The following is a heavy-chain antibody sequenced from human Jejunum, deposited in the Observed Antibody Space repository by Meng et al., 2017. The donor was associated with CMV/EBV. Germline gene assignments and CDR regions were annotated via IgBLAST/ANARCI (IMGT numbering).Heavy chain of an antibody. Sequence: QVQLVQTGAEVKKPGASVKVSCKASGYIFNNYGVSWVRQAPGQGPEWMGWISAYNGNTNYAQNFQGRFTMTTDTSTSTAYMELRSLRSDDTAVYYCARDRNYVHHCDYWGPGTLVTVSA. CDR3: ARDRNYVHHCDY. D-gene: IGHD1-7*01. CDR1: GYIFNNYG. V-gene: IGHV1-18*01. J-gene: IGHJ4*02. CDR2: ISAYNGNT.